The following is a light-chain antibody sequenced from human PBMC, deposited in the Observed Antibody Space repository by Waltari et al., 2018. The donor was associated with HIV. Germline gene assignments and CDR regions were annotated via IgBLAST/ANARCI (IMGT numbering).Light chain of an antibody. V-gene: IGKV1-39*01. CDR3: QQSYSSPPT. J-gene: IGKJ4*01. CDR2: TAS. Sequence: DIRMTQSPSSLSASVGDRVTITCRASQSISSYLNWYQQKPGKAPKLLVYTASTLQSGVPSNFSGSGSGTEFTLTINSLQPEDSATYYCQQSYSSPPTFGGGTKVEIK. CDR1: QSISSY.